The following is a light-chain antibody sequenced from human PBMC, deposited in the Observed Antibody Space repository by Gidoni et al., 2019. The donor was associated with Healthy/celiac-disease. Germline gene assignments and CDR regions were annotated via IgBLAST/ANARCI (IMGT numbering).Light chain of an antibody. V-gene: IGKV1-8*01. J-gene: IGKJ1*01. CDR2: AAS. Sequence: AIRMTQSPSSFSASTGDRVTIPCRASQGISSYLAWYQQKPGKAPKLLIYAASTLQSGVPSRFSGSGSGTDFTLTISCLQSEDFATYYCQQYYSYPQTFGQGTKVEIK. CDR3: QQYYSYPQT. CDR1: QGISSY.